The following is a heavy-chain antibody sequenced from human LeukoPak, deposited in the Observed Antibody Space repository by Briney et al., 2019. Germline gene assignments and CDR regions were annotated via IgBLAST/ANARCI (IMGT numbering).Heavy chain of an antibody. CDR3: ARGIAAAGKGYYYYYGMDV. J-gene: IGHJ6*02. D-gene: IGHD6-13*01. V-gene: IGHV3-53*01. CDR1: GFTFSSNY. Sequence: PGGSLRLSCAASGFTFSSNYMSWVRQAPGKGLEWVSVIYSGGSTYYADSVKGRFTISRDNSKNTPYLQMNSLRAEDTAVYYCARGIAAAGKGYYYYYGMDVWGQGTTVTVSS. CDR2: IYSGGST.